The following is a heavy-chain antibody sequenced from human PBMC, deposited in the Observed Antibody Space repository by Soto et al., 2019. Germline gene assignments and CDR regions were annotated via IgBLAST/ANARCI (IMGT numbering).Heavy chain of an antibody. Sequence: GGSLRLSCAASGFTFSSYSMNWVRQAPGKGLEWVSSISSSSSYIYYADSVKGRFTISRDNAKNSLYLQMNSLRAEDTAVYYCARESEDLTSNFDYWGQGTLVTVSS. J-gene: IGHJ4*02. V-gene: IGHV3-21*01. CDR2: ISSSSSYI. CDR3: ARESEDLTSNFDY. CDR1: GFTFSSYS.